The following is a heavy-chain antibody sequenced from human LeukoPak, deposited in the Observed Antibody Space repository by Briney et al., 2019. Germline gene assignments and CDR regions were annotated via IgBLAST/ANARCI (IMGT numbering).Heavy chain of an antibody. CDR1: GGSISSSSYY. J-gene: IGHJ5*02. CDR3: ARDSPGRAAAVDP. D-gene: IGHD6-13*01. Sequence: SETLSLTCTVSGGSISSSSYYWGWIRQPPGKGLEWIGSIYYSGSTYYNPSLKSRVTISVDTSKNQFSLKLSSVTAADTAVYYCARDSPGRAAAVDPWGQGTLVTVSS. V-gene: IGHV4-39*07. CDR2: IYYSGST.